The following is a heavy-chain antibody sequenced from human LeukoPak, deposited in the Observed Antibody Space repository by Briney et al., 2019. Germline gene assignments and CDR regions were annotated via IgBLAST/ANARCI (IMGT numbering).Heavy chain of an antibody. Sequence: GGSLRLSCAASGFTFSSYDMPWVRQAPGKGLEWVAVISYDGSNKYYADSVKGRFTISRDNSKNTLYLQMNSLRAEDTAVYYCAKGEFYDFWSGYPPGIDYWGQGTLVTVSS. CDR3: AKGEFYDFWSGYPPGIDY. CDR2: ISYDGSNK. J-gene: IGHJ4*02. D-gene: IGHD3-3*01. V-gene: IGHV3-30*18. CDR1: GFTFSSYD.